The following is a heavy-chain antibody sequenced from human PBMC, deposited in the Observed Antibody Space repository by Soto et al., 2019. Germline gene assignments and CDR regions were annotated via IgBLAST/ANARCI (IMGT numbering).Heavy chain of an antibody. J-gene: IGHJ3*02. Sequence: SETLSLTCTVSGGSISNYYWSWIRQPPGKGLEWIGYIYYSGSINYNPSLKSRVTISVDTSKNQFSLKLNSVTAADTAVYYCARDFRYCSGGNCYSVDTFEIWGQGTMVTVSS. CDR2: IYYSGSI. CDR1: GGSISNYY. V-gene: IGHV4-59*01. CDR3: ARDFRYCSGGNCYSVDTFEI. D-gene: IGHD2-15*01.